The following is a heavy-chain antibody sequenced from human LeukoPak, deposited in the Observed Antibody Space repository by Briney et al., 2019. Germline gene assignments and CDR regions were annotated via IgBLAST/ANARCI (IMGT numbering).Heavy chain of an antibody. D-gene: IGHD3-22*01. Sequence: PGGSLRLSCAASGFTFNTYTMNWVRQAPGKGLEWVSSISSSSNHIYYADSVKGRFTISRDNAANSLYLQMNSLRAEDTAVYHCARDRGLTYDSSGYRPMDVWGKGTTVTVSS. CDR2: ISSSSNHI. CDR1: GFTFNTYT. CDR3: ARDRGLTYDSSGYRPMDV. V-gene: IGHV3-21*01. J-gene: IGHJ6*03.